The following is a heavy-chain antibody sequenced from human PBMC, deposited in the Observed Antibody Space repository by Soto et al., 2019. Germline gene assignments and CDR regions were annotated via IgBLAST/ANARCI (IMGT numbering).Heavy chain of an antibody. CDR3: ASSTTSYGMAV. CDR1: GGSISSSSYY. V-gene: IGHV4-39*01. Sequence: SETLSLTCTVSGGSISSSSYYWGWIRQPPRKGLEWIGSIYYSGSTYYNPSLKSRVTISVDTSKNQFSLKLSSVTTANTAVYYCASSTTSYGMAVWGQGTTFYVAS. CDR2: IYYSGST. D-gene: IGHD4-17*01. J-gene: IGHJ6*02.